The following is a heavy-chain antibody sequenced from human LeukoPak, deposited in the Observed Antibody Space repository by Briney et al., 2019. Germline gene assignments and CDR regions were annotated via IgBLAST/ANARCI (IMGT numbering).Heavy chain of an antibody. D-gene: IGHD4-11*01. V-gene: IGHV3-23*01. CDR2: ISGSGGAT. Sequence: PGGSLRLSCVASGFTFSTYAMNWVRQAPGKGLEWVSAISGSGGATYYADSVKGRFTISRDNSKNTLYLQMNSLRAEDTAVYYCASRATVTTDRFWFDPWGQGTLVTVSS. J-gene: IGHJ5*02. CDR1: GFTFSTYA. CDR3: ASRATVTTDRFWFDP.